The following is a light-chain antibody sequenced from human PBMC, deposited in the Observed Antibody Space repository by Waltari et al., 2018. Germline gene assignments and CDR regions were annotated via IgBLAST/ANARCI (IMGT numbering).Light chain of an antibody. Sequence: SYELTQPPSVSVSPGQTARITCSGDALPKQYAYWYQQKPGQAPVLVVYKDGGGPSGIPERFSGSSSGTTVTLTISGVQAEDEADYYCQSADSSGTYVVFGGGTKLTVL. CDR2: KDG. J-gene: IGLJ2*01. CDR1: ALPKQY. CDR3: QSADSSGTYVV. V-gene: IGLV3-25*03.